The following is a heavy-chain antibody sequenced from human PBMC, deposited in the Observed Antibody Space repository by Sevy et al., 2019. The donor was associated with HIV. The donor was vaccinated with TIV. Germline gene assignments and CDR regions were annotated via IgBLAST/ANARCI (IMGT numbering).Heavy chain of an antibody. Sequence: GGSLRLSCTASGFTFSTYAMSWVRQAPGKGLEWVSAISGSGGSTYYADSVKGQFTVSRDNSKITLFLQMNNLRADDTAVYYCAKCPYVDYRPPFDYWGQGTLVTVSS. CDR1: GFTFSTYA. J-gene: IGHJ4*02. CDR3: AKCPYVDYRPPFDY. V-gene: IGHV3-23*01. CDR2: ISGSGGST. D-gene: IGHD4-17*01.